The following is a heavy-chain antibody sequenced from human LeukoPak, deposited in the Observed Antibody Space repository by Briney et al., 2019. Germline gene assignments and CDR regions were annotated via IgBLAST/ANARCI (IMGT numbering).Heavy chain of an antibody. CDR1: GYSFTTYW. Sequence: GESLKISCKGSGYSFTTYWIAWVRQMPGKGPEWMGIIYPGDSDIRYSPSFQGQVTISVGKSISTAYLQWSSLKASDTAMYYCARRAYSGYEFDYWGQGTLVTVSS. D-gene: IGHD5-12*01. J-gene: IGHJ4*02. CDR2: IYPGDSDI. CDR3: ARRAYSGYEFDY. V-gene: IGHV5-51*01.